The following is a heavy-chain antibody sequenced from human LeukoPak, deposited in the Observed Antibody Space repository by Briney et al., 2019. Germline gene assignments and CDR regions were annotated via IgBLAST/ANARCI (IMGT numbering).Heavy chain of an antibody. CDR3: ARCQGGGTTFDY. CDR1: GFNFSGHA. Sequence: GGSLRLSCAASGFNFSGHAMHWVRQAPGKGLEWVANIKQDGSEKYYVDSVKGRFTISRDNAKNSLYLQMNSLRAEDTAVYYCARCQGGGTTFDYWGQGTLVTVSS. D-gene: IGHD3-16*01. V-gene: IGHV3-7*01. CDR2: IKQDGSEK. J-gene: IGHJ4*02.